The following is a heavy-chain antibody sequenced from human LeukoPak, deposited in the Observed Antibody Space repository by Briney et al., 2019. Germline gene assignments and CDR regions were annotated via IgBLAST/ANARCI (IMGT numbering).Heavy chain of an antibody. CDR1: GFMFSSYG. D-gene: IGHD3-10*01. Sequence: GGSLRLSCAASGFMFSSYGMNWVRQAPGRGLEWVSYISSSSPTIYYADSVKGRFTISRDNAKNSLYLQMNSLRAEDTAVYYCARGPQWFGELLDYWGQGTLVTVSS. V-gene: IGHV3-48*04. CDR3: ARGPQWFGELLDY. J-gene: IGHJ4*02. CDR2: ISSSSPTI.